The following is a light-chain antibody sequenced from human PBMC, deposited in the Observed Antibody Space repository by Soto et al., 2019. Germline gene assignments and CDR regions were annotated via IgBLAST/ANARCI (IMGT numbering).Light chain of an antibody. J-gene: IGKJ4*01. CDR1: QSVSSSY. CDR2: GAS. CDR3: QQYKDWPPLT. V-gene: IGKV3-20*01. Sequence: EIVLTQSPGTLSLSPGERATLSCRASQSVSSSYLAWYQQKPGQAPRLLIYGASSRATGIPDRFSGSGSGTDFILTINRLEPDDFAFYYCQQYKDWPPLTFGGGTRVEIK.